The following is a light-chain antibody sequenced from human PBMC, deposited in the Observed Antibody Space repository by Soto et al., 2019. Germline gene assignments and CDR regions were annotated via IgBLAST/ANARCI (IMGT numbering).Light chain of an antibody. Sequence: SYELTQPPSVSVSPGQTDRITCSGDALPKQYAYWYQQKPGQAPVLVIYKDSERPSGIPERFSGSSSGTTVTLTISGVQAEDEADYYCQSADSSGTYGVFGGGTQLTVL. J-gene: IGLJ2*01. CDR1: ALPKQY. CDR3: QSADSSGTYGV. CDR2: KDS. V-gene: IGLV3-25*03.